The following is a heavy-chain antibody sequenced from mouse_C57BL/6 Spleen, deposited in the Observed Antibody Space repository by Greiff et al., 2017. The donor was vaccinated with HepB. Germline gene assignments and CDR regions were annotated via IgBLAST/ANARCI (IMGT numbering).Heavy chain of an antibody. Sequence: VKLQESGAELVKPGASVKISCKASGYAFSSYWMNWVKQRPGKGLEWIGQIYPGDGDTNYNGKFKGKATLTADKSSSTAYMQLSSLTSEDSAVCFCARRALYAMDYWGQGTSVTVSS. D-gene: IGHD6-1*01. J-gene: IGHJ4*01. CDR2: IYPGDGDT. V-gene: IGHV1-80*01. CDR1: GYAFSSYW. CDR3: ARRALYAMDY.